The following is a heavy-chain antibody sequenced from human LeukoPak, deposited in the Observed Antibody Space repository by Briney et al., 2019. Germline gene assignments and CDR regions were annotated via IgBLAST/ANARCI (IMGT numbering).Heavy chain of an antibody. V-gene: IGHV4-34*01. CDR1: GGSFSGYY. CDR3: ARARGAEPMDY. D-gene: IGHD3-10*01. CDR2: ISQGGST. Sequence: PLETLSLTCAVYGGSFSGYYWTWIRQSPGKGLEWTGEISQGGSTNHNPSLKSRVTISVDTSKNQFSLKMTSMTAADTAIYYCARARGAEPMDYWSQGTLVTVSS. J-gene: IGHJ4*02.